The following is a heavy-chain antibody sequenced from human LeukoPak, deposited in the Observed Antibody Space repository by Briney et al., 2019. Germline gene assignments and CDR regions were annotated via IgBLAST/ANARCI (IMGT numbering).Heavy chain of an antibody. CDR3: ARVQGGGYRAADY. Sequence: GGSLRLSCAASGFTFSSYAMSWVRQAPGKGLEWVSAISGSGGFTYYADSVKGRFTISKDNSKNTLFLQMNSLRGEDTAMYYCARVQGGGYRAADYWGQGTLVTVSS. CDR1: GFTFSSYA. CDR2: ISGSGGFT. J-gene: IGHJ4*02. V-gene: IGHV3-23*01. D-gene: IGHD6-19*01.